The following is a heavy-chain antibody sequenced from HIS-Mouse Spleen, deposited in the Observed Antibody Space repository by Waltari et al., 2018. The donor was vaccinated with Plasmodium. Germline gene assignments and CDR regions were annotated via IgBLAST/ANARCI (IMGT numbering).Heavy chain of an antibody. CDR1: GFTFSSYD. V-gene: IGHV3-13*01. D-gene: IGHD1-1*01. Sequence: EVQLVESGGGLVQPGGSLGLFFSASGFTFSSYDRHWVRQATGKGLEWVAAIGTAGDTYYPGSVKGRFTISRENAKNSLYLQMNSLRAGDTAVYYCARGRWNHAFDIWGQGTMVTVSS. CDR3: ARGRWNHAFDI. CDR2: IGTAGDT. J-gene: IGHJ3*02.